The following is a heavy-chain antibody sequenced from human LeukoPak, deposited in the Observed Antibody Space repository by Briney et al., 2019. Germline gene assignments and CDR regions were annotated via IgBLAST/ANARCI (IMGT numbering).Heavy chain of an antibody. J-gene: IGHJ3*01. CDR3: ARLYDYDSSGGPDTLNL. Sequence: PSETLSLTCTVSSDSISSDYCSSVRQSPRKGLEWVGFVSYSGRISYNPSLQRRLTLSIDASRSHFSLKLSSLSAADTAVYYCARLYDYDSSGGPDTLNLWGQGTKVTVSS. CDR1: SDSISSDY. V-gene: IGHV4-59*01. CDR2: VSYSGRI. D-gene: IGHD3-22*01.